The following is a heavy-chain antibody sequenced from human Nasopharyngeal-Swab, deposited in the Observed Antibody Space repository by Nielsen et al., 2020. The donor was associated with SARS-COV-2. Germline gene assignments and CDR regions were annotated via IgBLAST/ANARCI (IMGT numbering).Heavy chain of an antibody. Sequence: GSRRLSCAVHDGSFSGYYWSWVRKPQGKGLEGIGEVDHTGRTNNNPSLQSRVTMSVDTSKNQFSLTLSSVTAADTAVYYCARGGYQLLLRNYYYGMDVWSQGTTVTVSS. D-gene: IGHD2-15*01. CDR1: DGSFSGYY. CDR3: ARGGYQLLLRNYYYGMDV. CDR2: VDHTGRT. J-gene: IGHJ6*02. V-gene: IGHV4-34*01.